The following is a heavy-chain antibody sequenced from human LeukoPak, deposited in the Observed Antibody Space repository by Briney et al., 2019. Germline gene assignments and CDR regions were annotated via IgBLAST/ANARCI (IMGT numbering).Heavy chain of an antibody. CDR3: ARHPVFGVSRDDAFDI. V-gene: IGHV4-39*01. D-gene: IGHD3-3*01. CDR2: IYYSATT. Sequence: PSETLSLTCTVSRVSTSSSSYYWGCIRQPPGKGLELIGSIYYSATTHYNPSLNSPVTISVDTPKNEFSMKLSSVTAADTVVYYCARHPVFGVSRDDAFDIWGQGTMVTVSS. CDR1: RVSTSSSSYY. J-gene: IGHJ3*02.